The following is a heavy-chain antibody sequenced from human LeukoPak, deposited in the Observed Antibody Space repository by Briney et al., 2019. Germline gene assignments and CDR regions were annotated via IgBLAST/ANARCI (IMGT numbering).Heavy chain of an antibody. CDR1: DGSIIGYY. D-gene: IGHD3-3*01. Sequence: PSETLSLTCPVSDGSIIGYYWSWIRQPPGKGLEWIGYIYHSGSTYYNPSLKSRVTISVDRSKNQFSLKLSSVTAADTAVYYCASSITIFGVVTESWGQGTLVTVSS. CDR2: IYHSGST. J-gene: IGHJ4*02. CDR3: ASSITIFGVVTES. V-gene: IGHV4-30-2*01.